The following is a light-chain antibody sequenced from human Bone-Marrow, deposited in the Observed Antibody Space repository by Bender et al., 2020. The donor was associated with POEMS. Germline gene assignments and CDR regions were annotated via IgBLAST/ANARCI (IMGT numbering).Light chain of an antibody. CDR1: TSNIGSGYD. V-gene: IGLV1-40*01. CDR3: QSYDNSLGGWV. CDR2: GYN. Sequence: QSVLTQPPSASGTPGQRVTISCSGGTSNIGSGYDINWYQHLPGTAPKLLIYGYNNRPSGVPDRFSGSKSGTSASLAITGLQAEDEGDYYCQSYDNSLGGWVFGGGTKLTVL. J-gene: IGLJ3*02.